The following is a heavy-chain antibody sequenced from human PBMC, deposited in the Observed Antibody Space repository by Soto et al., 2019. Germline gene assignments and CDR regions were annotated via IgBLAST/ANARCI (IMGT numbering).Heavy chain of an antibody. D-gene: IGHD3-3*01. CDR3: ASLYYDFWSGYYTRLFYYGMDV. CDR1: GFTFSSYE. CDR2: ISSSGSTI. V-gene: IGHV3-48*03. Sequence: PGGSLRLSCAASGFTFSSYEMNWVRQAPGKGLEWVSYISSSGSTIYYADSVKGRFTISRDNAKNSLYLQMNSLRAEDTAVYYCASLYYDFWSGYYTRLFYYGMDVWGQGTTVNVS. J-gene: IGHJ6*02.